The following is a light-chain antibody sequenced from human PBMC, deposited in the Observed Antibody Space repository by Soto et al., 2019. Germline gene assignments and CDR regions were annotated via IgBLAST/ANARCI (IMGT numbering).Light chain of an antibody. J-gene: IGLJ1*01. Sequence: QSVLTQPPSASGTPGQRVTISCAGSRSNIGSNTVNWYQQLPGTAPKLLIYSNNQRPSGVPDRFSGSKSGTSASLAISGLQSEDEADSYCAAWDDSLNGFYVFGTGTKVTDL. CDR2: SNN. CDR3: AAWDDSLNGFYV. CDR1: RSNIGSNT. V-gene: IGLV1-44*01.